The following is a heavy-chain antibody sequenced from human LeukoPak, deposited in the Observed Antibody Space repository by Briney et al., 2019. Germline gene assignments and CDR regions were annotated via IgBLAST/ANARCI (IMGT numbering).Heavy chain of an antibody. CDR2: ISGSGGST. J-gene: IGHJ4*02. CDR3: AKALAARPYPFDY. V-gene: IGHV3-23*01. Sequence: GGSLRLSCAASGFTFSSYAMSWVRQAPGKGLEWVSAISGSGGSTYYADSVKGQFTISRDNSKNTLYLQMNSLRAEDTAVYYCAKALAARPYPFDYWGQGTLVTVSS. CDR1: GFTFSSYA. D-gene: IGHD6-6*01.